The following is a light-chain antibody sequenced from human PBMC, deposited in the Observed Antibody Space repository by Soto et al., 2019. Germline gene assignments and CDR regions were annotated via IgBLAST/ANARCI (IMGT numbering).Light chain of an antibody. CDR3: CSYAGGYTHVV. J-gene: IGLJ2*01. CDR1: SSDVGAYYY. CDR2: DVN. V-gene: IGLV2-11*01. Sequence: QSALTQPRSVSGSPGQSVTISCAGTSSDVGAYYYVSWNQQHPGKAPKLMLYDVNERPSGVPDRFSGSKSGNTASLTISGLQAEDEADYYCCSYAGGYTHVVFGGGTKLTVL.